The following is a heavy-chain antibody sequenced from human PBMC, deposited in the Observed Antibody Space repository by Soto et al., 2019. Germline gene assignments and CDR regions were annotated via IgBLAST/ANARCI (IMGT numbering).Heavy chain of an antibody. CDR3: ARSIAVPSSHIDH. Sequence: SESLSLTCSVSGGSISGYYWSWIRQAPGKGLEWIGYVYDTGSTSYNPSLQSRVTISVDTSKKQFSLSLRLVTAADTAVYFCARSIAVPSSHIDHWGQGTRVTVSS. D-gene: IGHD6-6*01. CDR2: VYDTGST. J-gene: IGHJ4*02. CDR1: GGSISGYY. V-gene: IGHV4-59*01.